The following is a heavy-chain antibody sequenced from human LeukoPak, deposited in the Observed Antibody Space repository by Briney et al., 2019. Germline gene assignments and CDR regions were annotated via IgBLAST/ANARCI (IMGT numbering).Heavy chain of an antibody. Sequence: ASVKVSCKASGYTFTSYGISWVRQAPGQGLEWMGWISAYNGNTNYAQKLQGRVTMTTDTSTSTAYMELRSLRSDDTAVYYCARTSSSGWYPWYFDLWGRGTLVTASS. CDR2: ISAYNGNT. CDR1: GYTFTSYG. D-gene: IGHD6-19*01. J-gene: IGHJ2*01. V-gene: IGHV1-18*01. CDR3: ARTSSSGWYPWYFDL.